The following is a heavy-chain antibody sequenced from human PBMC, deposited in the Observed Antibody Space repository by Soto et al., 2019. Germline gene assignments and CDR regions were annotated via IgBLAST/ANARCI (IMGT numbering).Heavy chain of an antibody. CDR2: LSSSGSSI. CDR1: GFTFSDYY. J-gene: IGHJ5*02. Sequence: GGSLTLSCAASGFTFSDYYTSWILQAPGKGLEWVSDLSSSGSSISYAHSVKGGFAIARDNAESSRYRQMKSVRAEDTAVYYCAGAQGGSSPAWFDPWGQGTLVTVSS. CDR3: AGAQGGSSPAWFDP. V-gene: IGHV3-11*01. D-gene: IGHD6-6*01.